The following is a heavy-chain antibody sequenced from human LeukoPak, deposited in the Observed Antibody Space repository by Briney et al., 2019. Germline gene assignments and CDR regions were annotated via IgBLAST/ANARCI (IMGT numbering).Heavy chain of an antibody. CDR1: GGSISSYY. D-gene: IGHD1-26*01. CDR2: IYYSGST. CDR3: ARDLSGGSYYDYYYGMDV. V-gene: IGHV4-59*01. J-gene: IGHJ6*02. Sequence: SETLPLTCTVSGGSISSYYWSWIRQPPGRGLEWIGYIYYSGSTNYNPSLKSRVTISVDTSKNQFSLKLSSVTAADTAVYYCARDLSGGSYYDYYYGMDVWGQGTTVTVSS.